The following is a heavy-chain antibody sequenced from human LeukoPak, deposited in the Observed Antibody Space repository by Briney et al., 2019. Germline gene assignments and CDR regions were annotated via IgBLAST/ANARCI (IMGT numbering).Heavy chain of an antibody. V-gene: IGHV3-20*04. CDR1: GFTFDDYA. CDR3: ARSQALIVPELVY. D-gene: IGHD1-14*01. Sequence: GGSLRLSCAASGFTFDDYAMSWVRQAPGKGLEWVSGINWSGGSTGYADSVKGRFTISRDNAKNSLYLQMNSLRAEDTALYYCARSQALIVPELVYWGQGTLVTVSS. CDR2: INWSGGST. J-gene: IGHJ4*02.